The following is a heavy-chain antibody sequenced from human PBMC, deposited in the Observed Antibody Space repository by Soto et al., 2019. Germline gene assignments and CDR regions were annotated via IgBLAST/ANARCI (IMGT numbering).Heavy chain of an antibody. V-gene: IGHV1-69*01. D-gene: IGHD6-13*01. Sequence: QVQLVQSGAEVKKPGSSVKVSCKASGGTFSSYAISWVRQAPGQGLEWMGGIIPIFGTANYAQNFQGRVTITADESTSTAYMELSSLRSDDTAVYYCARDLRAAGRPGMDVWGQGTTVTVSS. CDR1: GGTFSSYA. J-gene: IGHJ6*02. CDR3: ARDLRAAGRPGMDV. CDR2: IIPIFGTA.